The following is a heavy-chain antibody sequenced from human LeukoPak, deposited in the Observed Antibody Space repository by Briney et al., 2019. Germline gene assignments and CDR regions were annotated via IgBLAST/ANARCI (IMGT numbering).Heavy chain of an antibody. CDR3: ARDGSSGYNSFLY. Sequence: GGSLRLSCAASGFTFSDYYMSWIRQAPGKGLEWVSYISSSGSSIYYADSVKGRFTISRDNAENSLYLQMNGLRVDDTAVYFCARDGSSGYNSFLYWGQGTLVTVSS. CDR2: ISSSGSSI. J-gene: IGHJ4*02. V-gene: IGHV3-11*04. CDR1: GFTFSDYY. D-gene: IGHD5-12*01.